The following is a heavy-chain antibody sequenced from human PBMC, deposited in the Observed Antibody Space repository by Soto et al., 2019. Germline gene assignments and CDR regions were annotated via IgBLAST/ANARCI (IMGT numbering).Heavy chain of an antibody. CDR1: GFTFSSYG. J-gene: IGHJ4*02. Sequence: QVQLVESGGGVVQPGRSLRLSCAASGFTFSSYGMHWVRQAPGKGLEWVAVISYDGSNKYYADSVKGRFTISRDNSENTLYLKMNSLRAEDTAVYYCAKALAPPSYYDFWSGYYRFFDYWGQGTLVTVSS. V-gene: IGHV3-30*18. CDR2: ISYDGSNK. CDR3: AKALAPPSYYDFWSGYYRFFDY. D-gene: IGHD3-3*01.